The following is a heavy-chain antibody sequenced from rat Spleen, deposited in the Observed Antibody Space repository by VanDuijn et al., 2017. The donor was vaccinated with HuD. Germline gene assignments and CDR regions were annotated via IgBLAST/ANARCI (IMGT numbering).Heavy chain of an antibody. CDR2: IKAKSSNFAT. CDR3: TWEGPFTWFAY. CDR1: GFTFSDAW. D-gene: IGHD1-11*01. J-gene: IGHJ3*01. V-gene: IGHV6-8*01. Sequence: EVQLVETGGSLVQPGKSLKLTCATSGFTFSDAWIHWVRRSPEKQLEWVAQIKAKSSNFATYYAESVKGRFTISRDNSKSSVYLQMNSLREEDTAIYYCTWEGPFTWFAYWGQGTLVTVSS.